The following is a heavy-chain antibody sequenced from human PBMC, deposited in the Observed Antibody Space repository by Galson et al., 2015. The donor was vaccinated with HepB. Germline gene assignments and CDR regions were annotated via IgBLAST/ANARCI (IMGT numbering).Heavy chain of an antibody. D-gene: IGHD2-2*01. CDR1: GGTFRSYT. V-gene: IGHV1-69*02. Sequence: SVKVSCKASGGTFRSYTISWVRQAPGQGLEWMGRIIHILGIENYAQKFQGRVTITADKSTSTAYMKLSSLRSEDTAVYYCARSLGYCSSTSCHGARKTYGMDVWGQGTTVTVSS. CDR2: IIHILGIE. CDR3: ARSLGYCSSTSCHGARKTYGMDV. J-gene: IGHJ6*02.